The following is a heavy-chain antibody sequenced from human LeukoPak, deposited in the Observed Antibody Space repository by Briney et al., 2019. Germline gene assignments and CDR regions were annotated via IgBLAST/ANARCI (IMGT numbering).Heavy chain of an antibody. D-gene: IGHD3-16*01. Sequence: GGSLRLSCAASGFSFRTYSFTWVRQAPGKGLEWAACISSSGNYLYYADSFKGRFTISRGTAKNSLYLQMNILRVEDTAVYYCARPETEGEISGAWGYWRQGTLVTVSS. CDR1: GFSFRTYS. V-gene: IGHV3-21*01. CDR3: ARPETEGEISGAWGY. CDR2: ISSSGNYL. J-gene: IGHJ4*02.